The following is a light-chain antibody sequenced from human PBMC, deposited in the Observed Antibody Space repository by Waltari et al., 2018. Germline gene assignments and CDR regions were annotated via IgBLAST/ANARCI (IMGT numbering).Light chain of an antibody. CDR2: GAS. J-gene: IGKJ4*01. Sequence: EIVLTQSPGTLSLSPGERATLSCRASQSVSNNYLAWYQHQPGQAPRLLIHGASSRATGIPDRFSGSGSGTDFTLTISRLEPEDSAVYFCHLYGSARTFGGGTKVEIK. CDR3: HLYGSART. CDR1: QSVSNNY. V-gene: IGKV3-20*01.